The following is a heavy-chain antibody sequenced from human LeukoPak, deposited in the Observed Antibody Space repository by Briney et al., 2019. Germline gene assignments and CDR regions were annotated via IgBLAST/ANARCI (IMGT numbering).Heavy chain of an antibody. CDR1: GFTFSSYG. D-gene: IGHD2-2*01. CDR2: IRYGGSNK. Sequence: PGGSLRLSCAASGFTFSSYGMHWVRQAPGKGLEWVAFIRYGGSNKYYADSVKGRFTISRDNSKNTLYLQMNSLRAEDTAVYYCAKGYCSSTSCSPFDYWGQGTLVTVSS. V-gene: IGHV3-30*02. CDR3: AKGYCSSTSCSPFDY. J-gene: IGHJ4*02.